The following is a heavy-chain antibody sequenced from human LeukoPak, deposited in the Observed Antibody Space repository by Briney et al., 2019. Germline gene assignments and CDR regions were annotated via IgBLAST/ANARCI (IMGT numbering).Heavy chain of an antibody. J-gene: IGHJ4*02. D-gene: IGHD3-22*01. CDR2: ISYDGSNK. CDR1: GFTFSSYG. CDR3: AKDRITMIVVVVFDY. V-gene: IGHV3-30*18. Sequence: GGSLRLSCAASGFTFSSYGMHWVRQAPGKGLEWVAVISYDGSNKYYADSVKGRFTISRDNSKNTLYLQMNSLRAEDTAVYYCAKDRITMIVVVVFDYWGQGTLVTVSS.